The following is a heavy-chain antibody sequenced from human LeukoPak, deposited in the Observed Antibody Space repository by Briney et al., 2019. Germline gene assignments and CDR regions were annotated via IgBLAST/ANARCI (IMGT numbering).Heavy chain of an antibody. CDR2: INPSGGST. V-gene: IGHV1-46*01. CDR1: GYTFTRYY. CDR3: ARGKASRLGGIDY. D-gene: IGHD3-16*01. Sequence: ASVKVSCKASGYTFTRYYMHWVRQAPGLRLEWMGIINPSGGSTSYAQKFQGRVTMTRDMSTSTVYMELSSLRSEDTAVYYCARGKASRLGGIDYWGQGTLVTVSS. J-gene: IGHJ4*02.